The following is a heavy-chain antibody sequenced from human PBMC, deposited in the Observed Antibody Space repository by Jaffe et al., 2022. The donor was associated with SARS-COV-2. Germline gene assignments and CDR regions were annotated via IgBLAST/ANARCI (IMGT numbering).Heavy chain of an antibody. CDR2: FVYGGST. CDR3: ARPYSSGWYGAFDI. CDR1: GGSINNYY. J-gene: IGHJ3*02. D-gene: IGHD6-19*01. V-gene: IGHV4-59*01. Sequence: QVQLQESGPGLVNPSETLSLTCTVSGGSINNYYWSWIRQPPGKGLEWLAYFVYGGSTRYNPSLKRRVSISVDTSNNQFSLKLTSVTAADTAVYYCARPYSSGWYGAFDIWGQGAIVTVSS.